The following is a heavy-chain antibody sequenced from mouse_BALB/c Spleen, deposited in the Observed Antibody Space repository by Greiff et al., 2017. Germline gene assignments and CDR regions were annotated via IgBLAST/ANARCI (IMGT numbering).Heavy chain of an antibody. CDR2: INPSTGYT. V-gene: IGHV1-7*01. CDR1: GYTFTSYW. J-gene: IGHJ4*01. Sequence: QVQLKESGAELAKPGASVKMSCKASGYTFTSYWMHWVKQRPGQGLEWIGYINPSTGYTEYNQKFKDKATLTADKSSSTAYMQLSSLTSEDSAVYYCARRGLRLNYAMDYWGQGTSVTVSS. CDR3: ARRGLRLNYAMDY. D-gene: IGHD2-4*01.